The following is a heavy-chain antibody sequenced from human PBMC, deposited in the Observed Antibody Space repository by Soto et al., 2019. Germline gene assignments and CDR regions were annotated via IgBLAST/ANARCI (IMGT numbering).Heavy chain of an antibody. D-gene: IGHD1-7*01. CDR1: GFTFSGSA. Sequence: EVQLVESGGGLVQPGGSLKLSCAASGFTFSGSAMHWVRQASGKGPEWVGRIRSKGNSYAKAYGESVKGRVTISRDDFTNTTYLQMNTLKNEEIGVDDSTRHVNYPSKYSGMGVWGQGTKVSVSS. J-gene: IGHJ6*02. CDR2: IRSKGNSYAK. V-gene: IGHV3-73*02. CDR3: TRHVNYPSKYSGMGV.